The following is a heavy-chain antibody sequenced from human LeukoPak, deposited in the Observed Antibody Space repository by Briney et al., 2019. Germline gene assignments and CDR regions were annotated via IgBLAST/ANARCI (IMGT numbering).Heavy chain of an antibody. D-gene: IGHD1-26*01. CDR2: MNPNSGNT. CDR1: GYTFTSYD. CDR3: ARGAILAGASPGHAFDI. Sequence: EASVKVSCKASGYTFTSYDINWVRQATGQGLEWMGWMNPNSGNTGYAQKFQGRVTMTRNTSISTAYMELSSLRSEDTAVYYCARGAILAGASPGHAFDIWGQGTMVTVSS. V-gene: IGHV1-8*01. J-gene: IGHJ3*02.